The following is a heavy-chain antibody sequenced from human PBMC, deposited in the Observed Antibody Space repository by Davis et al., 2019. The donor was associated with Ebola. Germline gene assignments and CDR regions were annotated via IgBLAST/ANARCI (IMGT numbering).Heavy chain of an antibody. V-gene: IGHV3-23*01. J-gene: IGHJ6*04. Sequence: GGSLRLSCAASGFTFSSYAMSWVRQAPGKGLEWVSAISGSGGSTYYAESVKGRFTIPRDNSKNTLYLQMNSLRAEDTAVYYCAKSGLSFGVVKYHYGMDVWGKGTTVTVSS. D-gene: IGHD3-3*01. CDR2: ISGSGGST. CDR1: GFTFSSYA. CDR3: AKSGLSFGVVKYHYGMDV.